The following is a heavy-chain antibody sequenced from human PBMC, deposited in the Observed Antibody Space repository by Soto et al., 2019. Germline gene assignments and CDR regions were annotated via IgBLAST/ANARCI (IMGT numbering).Heavy chain of an antibody. CDR3: ARAEGYTIFGVVISPRGYGMDV. Sequence: GALRVSGAASGFTFSSYSMNWVREAPGKGLEWVSSISSSSSYIYYADSVKGRFTISRDNAKNSLYLQMNSLRAEDTAVYYCARAEGYTIFGVVISPRGYGMDVWGQGTTVTVSS. CDR1: GFTFSSYS. V-gene: IGHV3-21*01. J-gene: IGHJ6*02. CDR2: ISSSSSYI. D-gene: IGHD3-3*01.